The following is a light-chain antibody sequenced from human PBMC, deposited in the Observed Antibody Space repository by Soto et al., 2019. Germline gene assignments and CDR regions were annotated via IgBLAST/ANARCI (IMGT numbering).Light chain of an antibody. J-gene: IGLJ1*01. CDR3: AAWDASLDGYV. CDR2: SYD. V-gene: IGLV1-44*01. CDR1: SSNLGDNT. Sequence: QSVLTQPPSASGTPGQRVTISCSTSSSNLGDNTVNWYQHVPGTAPKLLIYSYDQRPSGVPDRFSGSKSGTSASLAISGLQSEHEADYYCAAWDASLDGYVFGTGTKVTVL.